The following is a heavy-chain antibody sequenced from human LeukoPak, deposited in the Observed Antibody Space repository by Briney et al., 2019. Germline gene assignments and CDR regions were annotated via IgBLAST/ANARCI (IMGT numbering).Heavy chain of an antibody. CDR1: GGTFSSYA. Sequence: GASVKVSCKASGGTFSSYAISWVRQAPGQGLEWMGGIIPIFGTANYAQKFQGGVTITADESTSTAYMELSSLRSEDTAVYYCAGLSGSYRGSVDYWGQGTLVTVSS. D-gene: IGHD1-26*01. V-gene: IGHV1-69*13. CDR2: IIPIFGTA. J-gene: IGHJ4*02. CDR3: AGLSGSYRGSVDY.